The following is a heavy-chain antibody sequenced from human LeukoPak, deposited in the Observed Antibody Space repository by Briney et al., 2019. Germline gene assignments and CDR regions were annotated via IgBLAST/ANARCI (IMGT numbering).Heavy chain of an antibody. D-gene: IGHD5-24*01. CDR3: AGSRDGYNFDY. Sequence: SETLSLTCTVSGGSINSYYWSWIRQPPGKGLEWIGYIYYSGSTNYNPSLKSRVTISVDTSKNQFSLKLSSVTAADTAVYYCAGSRDGYNFDYWGQGTLVTVSS. CDR2: IYYSGST. J-gene: IGHJ4*02. V-gene: IGHV4-59*01. CDR1: GGSINSYY.